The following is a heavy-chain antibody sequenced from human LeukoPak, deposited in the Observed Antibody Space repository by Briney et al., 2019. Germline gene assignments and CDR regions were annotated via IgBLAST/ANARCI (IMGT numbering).Heavy chain of an antibody. Sequence: EGSLRLSCAASGFTFSSYGMHWVRQAPGKGLEWVAVISYDGSNKYYADSVKGRFTISRDNSKNTLYLQMNSLRAEDTAVYYCAKEVSYFSYMDVWGKGTTVTVSS. CDR2: ISYDGSNK. D-gene: IGHD2/OR15-2a*01. V-gene: IGHV3-30*18. CDR3: AKEVSYFSYMDV. J-gene: IGHJ6*03. CDR1: GFTFSSYG.